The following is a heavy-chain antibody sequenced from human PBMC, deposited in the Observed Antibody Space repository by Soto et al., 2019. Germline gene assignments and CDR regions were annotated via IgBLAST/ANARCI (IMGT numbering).Heavy chain of an antibody. CDR1: GGSMSSSNW. J-gene: IGHJ4*02. D-gene: IGHD6-13*01. Sequence: QVQLQEMGPGLVTPSGTLSLTCAVSGGSMSSSNWWSWVRQPPGKGLEWIGEIYHSGSTNYNPSLKSRVTILVDKSKNQFSLKLSSVTAADTAVYYCAGGREEQLTDFDYWGQGTLVTVSS. V-gene: IGHV4-4*02. CDR3: AGGREEQLTDFDY. CDR2: IYHSGST.